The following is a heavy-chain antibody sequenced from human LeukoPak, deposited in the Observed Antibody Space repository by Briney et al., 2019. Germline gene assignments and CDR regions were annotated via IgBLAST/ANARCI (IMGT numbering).Heavy chain of an antibody. V-gene: IGHV1-69*02. Sequence: GSSVKLSCKASGATFSSYTISWVRQAPGHGLEWMGRIIPILGIANYAQKLQGRVTITADKSTSTAYMELSSLRSEDTAVYYCARAQGPDCSGGSCPFDPWGQGTLVTVSS. CDR1: GATFSSYT. D-gene: IGHD2-15*01. CDR2: IIPILGIA. CDR3: ARAQGPDCSGGSCPFDP. J-gene: IGHJ5*02.